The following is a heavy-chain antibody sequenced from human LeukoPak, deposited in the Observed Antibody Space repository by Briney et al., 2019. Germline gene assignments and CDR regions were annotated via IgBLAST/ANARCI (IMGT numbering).Heavy chain of an antibody. J-gene: IGHJ4*02. D-gene: IGHD6-13*01. CDR2: IYHSGST. CDR3: ARAGSHPHKDFDY. V-gene: IGHV4-30-2*01. CDR1: GGSISSGGYS. Sequence: PSQTLSLTCAVSGGSISSGGYSWSWIRQPPGKGLEWIGYIYHSGSTYYNPSLKSRVTISVDRSKNQFSLKLSSVTAADTAVYYCARAGSHPHKDFDYWGQGTLVTVSS.